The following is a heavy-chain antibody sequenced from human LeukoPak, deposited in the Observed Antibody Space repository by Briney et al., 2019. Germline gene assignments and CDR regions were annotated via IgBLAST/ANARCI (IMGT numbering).Heavy chain of an antibody. D-gene: IGHD3-16*01. CDR3: ARQGGPLPDY. Sequence: PSETLSLTCAVYGGSFSGYYWSWIRQPPGKGLEWIGEINHSGSTNYNPSLKSRVTISVDTSKNQFSLKLSSVTAADTAVYYCARQGGPLPDYWGQGTLVTVSS. CDR2: INHSGST. CDR1: GGSFSGYY. J-gene: IGHJ4*02. V-gene: IGHV4-34*01.